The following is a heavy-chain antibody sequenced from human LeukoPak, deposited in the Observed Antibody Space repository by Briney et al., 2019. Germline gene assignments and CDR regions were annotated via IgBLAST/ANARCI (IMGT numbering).Heavy chain of an antibody. Sequence: GGSLRLSCAASGFTFSSYWMSWVRQAPGKGLEWVAFIRYDGSNKYYADSVKGRFTISRDNSKNTLYLQMNSLRAEDTAVYYCAKDRIAAAGRTDYWGQGTLVTVSS. CDR1: GFTFSSYW. CDR3: AKDRIAAAGRTDY. J-gene: IGHJ4*02. V-gene: IGHV3-30*02. D-gene: IGHD6-13*01. CDR2: IRYDGSNK.